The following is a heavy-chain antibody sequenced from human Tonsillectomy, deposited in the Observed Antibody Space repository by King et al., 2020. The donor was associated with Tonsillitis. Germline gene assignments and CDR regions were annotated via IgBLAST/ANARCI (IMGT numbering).Heavy chain of an antibody. J-gene: IGHJ4*02. CDR3: ARVPDPDGSGPDLYIDY. CDR2: ISSSSATI. V-gene: IGHV3-48*02. CDR1: GFTFSTYS. Sequence: DVQLVESGGGLVQPGGSLRLSCAASGFTFSTYSMNWVRQAPGKGLEWVSYISSSSATIFYADSLKGRFTISRDNAKNSLYLQMNSLRDEDTAVYYCARVPDPDGSGPDLYIDYRGQGTLVTVSS. D-gene: IGHD3-10*01.